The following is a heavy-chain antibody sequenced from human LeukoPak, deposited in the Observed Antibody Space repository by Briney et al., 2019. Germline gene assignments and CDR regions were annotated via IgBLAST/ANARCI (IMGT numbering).Heavy chain of an antibody. CDR2: FDPEDGET. CDR1: GYTLTELS. V-gene: IGHV1-24*01. D-gene: IGHD6-13*01. Sequence: ASVKVSCKVSGYTLTELSIHWVRQAPGKGLEWMGGFDPEDGETIYAQKFQGRVTMTRDTSTSTVYMELSSLRSEDTAVYYCARAPRGQQLVWVFDYWGQGTLVTVSS. J-gene: IGHJ4*02. CDR3: ARAPRGQQLVWVFDY.